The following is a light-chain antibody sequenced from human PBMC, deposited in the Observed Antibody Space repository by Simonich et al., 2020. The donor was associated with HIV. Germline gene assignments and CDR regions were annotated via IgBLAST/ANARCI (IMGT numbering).Light chain of an antibody. Sequence: AIQLTQSPSSLSSSVGDRVTITCRANQGISSALAWDQQKHGKAPKLQIYDASSLESGVPSRFSGSGSGTDFTLTISSLQPEDFATYYCQQFNSYPVTFGPVTKVDIK. CDR2: DAS. J-gene: IGKJ3*01. V-gene: IGKV1-13*02. CDR3: QQFNSYPVT. CDR1: QGISSA.